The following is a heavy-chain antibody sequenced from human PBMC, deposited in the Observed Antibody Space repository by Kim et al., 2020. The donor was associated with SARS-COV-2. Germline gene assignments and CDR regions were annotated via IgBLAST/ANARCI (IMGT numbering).Heavy chain of an antibody. Sequence: SETLSLTCTVSGGSLSSSSYYWGWIRQPPGKGLEWIGTAYYSGNTYYNPSLKSRVTISVDTSKNQFSLKLGSVTAADTAVYYCARHQRYSSACYVAFYY. V-gene: IGHV4-39*01. CDR1: GGSLSSSSYY. D-gene: IGHD6-19*01. J-gene: IGHJ6*01. CDR3: ARHQRYSSACYVAFYY. CDR2: AYYSGNT.